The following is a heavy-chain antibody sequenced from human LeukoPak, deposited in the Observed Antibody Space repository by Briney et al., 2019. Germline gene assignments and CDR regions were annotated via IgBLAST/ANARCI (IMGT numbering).Heavy chain of an antibody. CDR3: ARDFGSGRYYFDY. CDR1: GGTFSSYA. CDR2: IIPIFGTA. Sequence: ASVKVSCKASGGTFSSYAISWMRQAPGQGLEWMGGIIPIFGTANYAQKFQGRVTITADESTSTAYMELSSLRSEDTAVYYCARDFGSGRYYFDYWGQGTLVTVSS. J-gene: IGHJ4*02. V-gene: IGHV1-69*13. D-gene: IGHD3-10*01.